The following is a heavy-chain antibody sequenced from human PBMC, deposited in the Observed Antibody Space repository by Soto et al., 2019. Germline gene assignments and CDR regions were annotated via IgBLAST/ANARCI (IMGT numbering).Heavy chain of an antibody. Sequence: PSETLSLTCAVSGGSISGSSFFWGWIRQPPGNGLEWIGSIYYTGSTYYNPSLKSRVTISVDTSKIQFSLRLNSVTAADTAVYYCARGADSGPGGMDVWGQGTTGTVSS. J-gene: IGHJ6*02. V-gene: IGHV4-39*01. CDR2: IYYTGST. CDR3: ARGADSGPGGMDV. CDR1: GGSISGSSFF.